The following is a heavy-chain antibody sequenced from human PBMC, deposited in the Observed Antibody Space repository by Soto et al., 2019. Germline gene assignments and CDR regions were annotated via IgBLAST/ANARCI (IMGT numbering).Heavy chain of an antibody. CDR2: ISYDGSNK. V-gene: IGHV3-30*18. Sequence: ESGGGVVQPGRSLRLSCAASGFTFSSYGMHWVRQAPGKGLEWVAVISYDGSNKYYADSVKGRFTISRDNSKNTLYLQMNSLRAEDTAVYYCAKDLVAAAGNYYYYGMDVWGQGTTVTVSS. CDR3: AKDLVAAAGNYYYYGMDV. D-gene: IGHD6-13*01. J-gene: IGHJ6*02. CDR1: GFTFSSYG.